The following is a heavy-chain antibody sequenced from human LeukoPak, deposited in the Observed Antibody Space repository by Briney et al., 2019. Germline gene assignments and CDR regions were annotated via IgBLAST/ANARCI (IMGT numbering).Heavy chain of an antibody. V-gene: IGHV1-24*01. Sequence: ASVKVSCKVSGYTLTELSLHWVRQAAGKGLEWMGGFEPEDGERVYAQTFHGRVAMTEDTSTDTAYMELSSLTSEDTAVYYCVTLGGGVPIAIVDYWGQGTLVTVSS. J-gene: IGHJ4*02. CDR1: GYTLTELS. D-gene: IGHD3-16*01. CDR2: FEPEDGER. CDR3: VTLGGGVPIAIVDY.